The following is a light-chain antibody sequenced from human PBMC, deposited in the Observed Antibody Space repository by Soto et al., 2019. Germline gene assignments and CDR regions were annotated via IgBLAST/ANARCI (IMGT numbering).Light chain of an antibody. CDR1: QSISSW. Sequence: DIQMTQSPSTVSGSVGDRVTITCRASQSISSWLAWYQQKPGKAHELLIYKASTLKSGVPSRFSGSGSGTEFALTISSLQSEDFATYYRQHYNSYSVAVGQGTNLGLK. CDR2: KAS. CDR3: QHYNSYSVA. J-gene: IGKJ1*01. V-gene: IGKV1-5*03.